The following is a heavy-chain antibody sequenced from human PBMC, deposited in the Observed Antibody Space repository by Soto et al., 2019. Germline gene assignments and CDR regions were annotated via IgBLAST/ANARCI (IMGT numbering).Heavy chain of an antibody. D-gene: IGHD6-13*01. J-gene: IGHJ4*02. CDR1: GFTFSSYG. Sequence: GGSLRLSCAASGFTFSSYGMHWVRQAPGKGLEWVAVISYDGSNKYYADSVKGRFTISRDNSKNTLYLQMNSLRAEDTAVYYCAKCVGSSWYGEIDYWGQGTLVTVSS. V-gene: IGHV3-30*18. CDR3: AKCVGSSWYGEIDY. CDR2: ISYDGSNK.